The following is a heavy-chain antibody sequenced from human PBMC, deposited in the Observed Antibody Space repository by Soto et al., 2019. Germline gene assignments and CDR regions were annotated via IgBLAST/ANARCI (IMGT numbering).Heavy chain of an antibody. CDR2: ISSSGSTI. CDR3: ARDWAAQGTTTNGMDV. J-gene: IGHJ6*02. V-gene: IGHV3-11*01. D-gene: IGHD1-1*01. Sequence: PXGSLILTNAASGFIFSDYDVSWIRQAPGKGLEWVSYISSSGSTIYYADSVKGRFTISRDNAKNSLYLQMNSLRAEDTAVYYCARDWAAQGTTTNGMDVWGQGTTVTVSS. CDR1: GFIFSDYD.